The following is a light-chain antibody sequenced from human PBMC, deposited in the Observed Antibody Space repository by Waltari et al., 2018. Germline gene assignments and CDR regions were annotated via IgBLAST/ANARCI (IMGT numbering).Light chain of an antibody. V-gene: IGKV3-20*01. Sequence: EVGLTHPPGTLPLSQGERATPFCRASRRVSRYLVWYQQKPGQAPRLLIYGASIRAAGIPDRFSGSGSGTDFTLSISRLEPEDFAVYYCQDHERLPATFGQGTRVEIK. J-gene: IGKJ1*01. CDR2: GAS. CDR1: RRVSRY. CDR3: QDHERLPAT.